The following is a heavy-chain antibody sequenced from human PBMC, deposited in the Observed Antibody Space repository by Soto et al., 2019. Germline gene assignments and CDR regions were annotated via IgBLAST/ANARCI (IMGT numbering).Heavy chain of an antibody. D-gene: IGHD3-9*01. CDR3: VRVTRYFDWLLPYYFDS. Sequence: PVGSLRLSCAASGFTFSNYWMHWVRQPPGKGLVWVSHISSDGTNTKYADSVKGRFTISRDNAKNTLYLQMNSLRAEDTAVYYCVRVTRYFDWLLPYYFDSWGQGNLVTVSS. V-gene: IGHV3-74*03. CDR2: ISSDGTNT. J-gene: IGHJ4*02. CDR1: GFTFSNYW.